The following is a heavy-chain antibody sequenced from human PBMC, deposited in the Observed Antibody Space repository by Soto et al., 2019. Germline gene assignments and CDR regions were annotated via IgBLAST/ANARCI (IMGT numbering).Heavy chain of an antibody. CDR1: GLTLSHYW. D-gene: IGHD6-25*01. V-gene: IGHV3-74*01. Sequence: EVLLVESGGGLVQPGGSMRLACAASGLTLSHYWMHWFRQVPGKGLVWVAEISNDERNIRTSYADSVKGRFTVSRDDAKNTLYLQINSLRGDDTAVYYCASLSATDDFWGQGAQVTVAS. CDR3: ASLSATDDF. J-gene: IGHJ4*02. CDR2: ISNDERNI.